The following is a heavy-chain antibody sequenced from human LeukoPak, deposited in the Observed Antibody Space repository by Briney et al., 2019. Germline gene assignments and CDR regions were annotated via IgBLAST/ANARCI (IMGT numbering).Heavy chain of an antibody. D-gene: IGHD2-2*01. V-gene: IGHV4-31*03. CDR1: GGSISSGGYY. CDR2: IYYSGST. CDR3: ASSCHSSTSCHNWFDP. J-gene: IGHJ5*02. Sequence: SETLSLTCTVSGGSISSGGYYWSWIRQHPGKGLEWNGYIYYSGSTYYNPSLKSRVTISVDTSKNQFSLKLSSVTAADTAVYYCASSCHSSTSCHNWFDPWGQGTLVTVSS.